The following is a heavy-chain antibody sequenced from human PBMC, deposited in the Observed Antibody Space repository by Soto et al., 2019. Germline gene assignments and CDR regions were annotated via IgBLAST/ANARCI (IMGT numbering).Heavy chain of an antibody. CDR1: GFSLSNTRVG. V-gene: IGHV2-26*01. CDR2: IFSNDEK. Sequence: QVTLKESGPVLVNPTETLTLTCTVSGFSLSNTRVGVSWIRQPPGKALEWLAHIFSNDEKSYTTSLKSRLTISKDTSKIQVVLPMTNTDPVDTATYYCARTSIQATIGWFDPWGQGTLVTVSS. D-gene: IGHD1-1*01. J-gene: IGHJ5*02. CDR3: ARTSIQATIGWFDP.